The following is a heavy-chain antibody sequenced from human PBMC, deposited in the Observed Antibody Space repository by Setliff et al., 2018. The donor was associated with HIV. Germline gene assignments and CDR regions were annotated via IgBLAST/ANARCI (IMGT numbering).Heavy chain of an antibody. J-gene: IGHJ4*02. D-gene: IGHD2-21*01. Sequence: GGSLRLSCAASGFTFSSQCMHWVRQVPGKGLEWVSSISGSGSTTYYADSVKGRLTISRDNSQNALYLHMNSLRAEDTAVYYCAKLQEGHVYSHYDSWGQGTLVTVSS. CDR3: AKLQEGHVYSHYDS. CDR2: ISGSGSTT. V-gene: IGHV3-23*01. CDR1: GFTFSSQC.